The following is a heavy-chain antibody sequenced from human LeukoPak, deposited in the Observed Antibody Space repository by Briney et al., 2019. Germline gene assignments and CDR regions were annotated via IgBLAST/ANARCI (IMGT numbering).Heavy chain of an antibody. CDR2: IDYSGST. CDR3: ARDRVGYCSSTSCSNYYYYYMDV. J-gene: IGHJ6*03. D-gene: IGHD2-2*01. V-gene: IGHV4-30-4*08. CDR1: GGSISSGSYY. Sequence: PSESLSLTCTVSGGSISSGSYYWSWIRQPPGKGLEWIGYIDYSGSTYYNPSLKSRVTISVDTSKNHFSLKLSSVTAADTAVYYCARDRVGYCSSTSCSNYYYYYMDVWGKGTTVTVSS.